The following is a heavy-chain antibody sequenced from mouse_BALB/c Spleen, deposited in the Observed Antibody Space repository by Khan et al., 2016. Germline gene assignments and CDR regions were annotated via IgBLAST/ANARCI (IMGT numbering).Heavy chain of an antibody. CDR1: GYTFTNYG. CDR3: ARSSYYGYYYAMDY. J-gene: IGHJ4*01. V-gene: IGHV9-3-1*01. CDR2: TNPYTGEP. D-gene: IGHD1-2*01. Sequence: QIQLVQSGPELKKPGETVKISCKASGYTFTNYGMNWVKQTPETGLKWMGWTNPYTGEPTYADDFKGRFAFPLETSATTAYLQINSLKNEDTATNFCARSSYYGYYYAMDYWGQGTSVTVSS.